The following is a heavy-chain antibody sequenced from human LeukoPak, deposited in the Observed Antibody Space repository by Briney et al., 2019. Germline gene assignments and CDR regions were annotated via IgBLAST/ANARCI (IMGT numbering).Heavy chain of an antibody. CDR2: IYYSGST. V-gene: IGHV4-59*01. Sequence: PSETLSLTCTVSGGSISSYYWSWIRQPPGKGLEWIGYIYYSGSTNYNPSLKSRVTISVDTSKNRFSLKLSSVTAADTAVYYCARVWVGYYMDVWGKGTTVTVSS. CDR1: GGSISSYY. CDR3: ARVWVGYYMDV. D-gene: IGHD1-26*01. J-gene: IGHJ6*03.